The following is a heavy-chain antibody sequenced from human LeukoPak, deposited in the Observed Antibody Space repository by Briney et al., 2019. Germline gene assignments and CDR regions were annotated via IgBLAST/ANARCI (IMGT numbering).Heavy chain of an antibody. CDR3: ARANFLYCSSSTCLFDY. J-gene: IGHJ4*02. D-gene: IGHD2-2*01. V-gene: IGHV1-2*02. CDR1: GYTFTDYY. Sequence: GASVKVSCKASGYTFTDYYMHWVRQAPGQGFEWMGWINPNDGDTNYAQKFQGRVTMTRDTSISTAHMEVSGLRSDDTAVYYCARANFLYCSSSTCLFDYWGQGILVTVSS. CDR2: INPNDGDT.